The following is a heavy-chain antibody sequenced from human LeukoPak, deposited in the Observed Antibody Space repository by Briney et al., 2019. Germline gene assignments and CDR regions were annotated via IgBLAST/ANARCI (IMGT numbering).Heavy chain of an antibody. V-gene: IGHV3-7*01. CDR1: GFSFSTYW. CDR2: IKQDGSEK. Sequence: GGSLRLSCAASGFSFSTYWMSWVRQAPGKGLEWVANIKQDGSEKYYVDSVKGRFTISRDNAKNSLYLQMNSLRAEDTAVYYCVRPPIYYYYYMDVWGKGTTVTVSS. J-gene: IGHJ6*03. CDR3: VRPPIYYYYYMDV.